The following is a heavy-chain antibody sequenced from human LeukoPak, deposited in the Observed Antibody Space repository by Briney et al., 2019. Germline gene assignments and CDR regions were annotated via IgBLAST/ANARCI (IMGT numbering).Heavy chain of an antibody. CDR3: AREGGGDDYVWGSYRSDDAFDI. J-gene: IGHJ3*02. D-gene: IGHD3-16*02. V-gene: IGHV4-59*01. CDR2: IYYSGST. CDR1: GDSISSYS. Sequence: KPSETLSLTCTVSGDSISSYSWSWIRQPPGKGLEWIGYIYYSGSTNYNPSLKSRVTISVDTSKNQFSLKLSSVTAADTAVYYCAREGGGDDYVWGSYRSDDAFDIWGQGTMVTVSS.